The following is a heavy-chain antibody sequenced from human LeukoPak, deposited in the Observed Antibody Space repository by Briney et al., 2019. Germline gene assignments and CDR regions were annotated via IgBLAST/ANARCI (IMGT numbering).Heavy chain of an antibody. CDR2: VHYSGST. CDR1: GDSISSYY. D-gene: IGHD2/OR15-2a*01. J-gene: IGHJ4*02. CDR3: ATLTSRGLLDY. V-gene: IGHV4-59*08. Sequence: KTSETLSLTCTVSGDSISSYYWTWIRQPPGKGLEWIGSVHYSGSTNYIPSLKSRVTISVDTSKKQFSLKLASVTAADTAVYYCATLTSRGLLDYWGQGTLVTVSS.